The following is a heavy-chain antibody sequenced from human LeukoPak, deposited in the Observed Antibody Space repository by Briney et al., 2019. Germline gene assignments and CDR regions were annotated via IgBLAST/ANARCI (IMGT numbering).Heavy chain of an antibody. J-gene: IGHJ3*02. V-gene: IGHV3-11*01. CDR2: ISTSGSAI. CDR3: ARGGSYLSAFDI. D-gene: IGHD1-26*01. CDR1: GFTFSDYY. Sequence: GGSLRLSCAASGFTFSDYYMTWIRQTPGRGLEWVSYISTSGSAIYYADSVKGRFTISRDNSKNTLYLQMNSLRAEDTAVYYCARGGSYLSAFDIWGQGTMVTVSS.